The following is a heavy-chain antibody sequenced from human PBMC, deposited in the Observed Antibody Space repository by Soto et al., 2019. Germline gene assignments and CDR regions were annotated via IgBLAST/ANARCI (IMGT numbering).Heavy chain of an antibody. CDR2: IYYSGST. CDR3: ARGDHYGDYYFDY. CDR1: GGSISSYY. J-gene: IGHJ4*02. D-gene: IGHD4-17*01. V-gene: IGHV4-59*01. Sequence: SETLSLTCTVSGGSISSYYWSWIRQPPGKGLEWIGYIYYSGSTNYNPSLKSRVTISVDTSKNQFSLKLSSVTAADTAVYYCARGDHYGDYYFDYWGQGTLVTVSS.